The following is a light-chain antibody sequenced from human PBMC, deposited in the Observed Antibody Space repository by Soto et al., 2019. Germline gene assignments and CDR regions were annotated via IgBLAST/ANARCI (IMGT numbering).Light chain of an antibody. CDR3: QCFAKSMTGYV. CDR2: GYN. CDR1: SSNIGARYD. V-gene: IGLV1-40*01. J-gene: IGLJ1*01. Sequence: QAVVTQPPSVSGAPGQSVTISCTGSSSNIGARYDVHWYQHLPGRAPKLLIYGYNNRPAGIPDRFSGSKSGTSASLVITGLQAEDEADYYCQCFAKSMTGYVFGTGTKLTVL.